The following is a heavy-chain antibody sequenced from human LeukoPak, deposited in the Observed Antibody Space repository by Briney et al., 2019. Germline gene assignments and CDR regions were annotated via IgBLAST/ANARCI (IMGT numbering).Heavy chain of an antibody. CDR1: GGSFSGYY. CDR3: ARGGPEDYYDSSGYID. J-gene: IGHJ4*02. CDR2: INHSGST. V-gene: IGHV4-34*01. Sequence: SETLSLTCAVYGGSFSGYYWSWIRQPPGKGLEWIGEINHSGSTNYNPSLKSRVTISVDTSKNQFSLKLSSVTAADTAVYYCARGGPEDYYDSSGYIDWGQGTLVRVSS. D-gene: IGHD3-22*01.